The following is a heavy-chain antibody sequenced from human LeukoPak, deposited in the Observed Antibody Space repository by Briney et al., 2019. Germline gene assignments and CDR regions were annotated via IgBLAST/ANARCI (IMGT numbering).Heavy chain of an antibody. CDR2: ISYDGSNK. Sequence: PGGSLRLSCAAYGFTFSSYAMHWVRQAPGKGLEWVAVISYDGSNKYYADSVKGRFTISRDNSKNTLYLQMNSLRAEDTAVYYCASPGASAAGTGYWGQGTLVTVSS. CDR3: ASPGASAAGTGY. D-gene: IGHD6-13*01. V-gene: IGHV3-30*04. J-gene: IGHJ4*02. CDR1: GFTFSSYA.